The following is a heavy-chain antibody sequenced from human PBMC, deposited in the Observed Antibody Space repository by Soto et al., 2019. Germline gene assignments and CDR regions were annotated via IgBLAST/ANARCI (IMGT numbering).Heavy chain of an antibody. CDR3: ATEVWVYYDFWSGYSDY. CDR2: IYYSGST. D-gene: IGHD3-3*01. CDR1: GGSISSSSYY. Sequence: SETLSLTCTVSGGSISSSSYYWGWIRQPPGKGLEWIGTIYYSGSTYYNSSLKSRVTISTDTSKNQFSLYLQMNSLRAEDTAVYYCATEVWVYYDFWSGYSDYWGQGTLVTVSS. J-gene: IGHJ4*02. V-gene: IGHV4-39*02.